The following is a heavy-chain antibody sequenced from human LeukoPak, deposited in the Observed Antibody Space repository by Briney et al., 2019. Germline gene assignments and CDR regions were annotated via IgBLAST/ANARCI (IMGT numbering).Heavy chain of an antibody. V-gene: IGHV1-46*01. J-gene: IGHJ3*02. CDR2: INPSGGST. Sequence: ASVKVSCKASGYTFTSYYMHWVRQAPGQGLEWMGIINPSGGSTRYAQKFQGRVTMTRDTSTSTVYMELSSLRSEDTAIYYCARIRDGYNDAYDIWGQGTVVTVPS. D-gene: IGHD5-24*01. CDR3: ARIRDGYNDAYDI. CDR1: GYTFTSYY.